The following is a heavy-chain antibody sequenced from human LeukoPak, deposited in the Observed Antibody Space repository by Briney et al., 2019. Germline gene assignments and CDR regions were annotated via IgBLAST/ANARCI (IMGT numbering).Heavy chain of an antibody. CDR2: ISYDGSNK. CDR1: GFTFSSYG. Sequence: GRSLRLSCAASGFTFSSYGMHWVRQAPGKGLEWVAVISYDGSNKYYTDSVKGRFTISRDNSKNTLYLQMNSLRAEDTAVYYCANTYYYDCSGYPHYSFDFWGQGTMLTVSS. J-gene: IGHJ3*01. D-gene: IGHD3-22*01. V-gene: IGHV3-30*18. CDR3: ANTYYYDCSGYPHYSFDF.